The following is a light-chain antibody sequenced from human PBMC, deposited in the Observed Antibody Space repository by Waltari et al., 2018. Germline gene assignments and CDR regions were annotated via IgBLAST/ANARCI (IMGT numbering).Light chain of an antibody. CDR1: QGVSSY. CDR2: DAA. Sequence: EIVLTQSPATLSLSPGERATLSCRASQGVSSYLAWYQQKPGQAPRLLIYDAANRANGIPARFSGSGSGTDFTLTISSLEPEDFAVYYCQQRSNWPPATFGQGTKVEIK. CDR3: QQRSNWPPAT. J-gene: IGKJ1*01. V-gene: IGKV3-11*01.